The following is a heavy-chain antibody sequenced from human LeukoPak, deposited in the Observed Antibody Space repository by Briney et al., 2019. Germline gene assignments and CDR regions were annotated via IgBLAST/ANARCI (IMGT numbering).Heavy chain of an antibody. CDR2: IYHSGST. V-gene: IGHV4-4*02. J-gene: IGHJ2*01. D-gene: IGHD6-13*01. Sequence: SGTLSLTCAVSGGSISSSNWWSWVRQPPGKGLEWIGEIYHSGSTNYNPSLKSRVTISVDTSKNQFSLKLSSVTAADTAVYYCARDRSQPDRIAAAADLWGRGTLVTVSS. CDR1: GGSISSSNW. CDR3: ARDRSQPDRIAAAADL.